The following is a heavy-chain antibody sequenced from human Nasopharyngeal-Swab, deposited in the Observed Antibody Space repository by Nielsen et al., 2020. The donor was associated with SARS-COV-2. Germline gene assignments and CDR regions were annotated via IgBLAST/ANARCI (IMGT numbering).Heavy chain of an antibody. CDR2: FDPEDGET. D-gene: IGHD3-3*01. J-gene: IGHJ6*02. V-gene: IGHV1-24*01. CDR1: GYTLTELS. CDR3: ATDRVRFLDFGYYYYGMDV. Sequence: ASLKASCKVSGYTLTELSMHWVRQAPGKGLEWMGGFDPEDGETIYAQKFQGRVTMTEDTSTDTAYMELSSLRSEDTAVYYCATDRVRFLDFGYYYYGMDVWGQGTTVTVSS.